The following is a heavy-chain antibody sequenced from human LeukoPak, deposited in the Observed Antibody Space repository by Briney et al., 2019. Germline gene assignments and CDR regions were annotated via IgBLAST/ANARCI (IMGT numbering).Heavy chain of an antibody. CDR1: GFTFSSYG. CDR3: ANNAGSGRYRDDY. Sequence: GGSLRLSCAASGFTFSSYGMHWVRQAPGKGLEWVAFIRYDGSNKYYADSVKGRFTISRDNSKNTLYLQMNSLRAEDTAVYYCANNAGSGRYRDDYWGQGTLVTVSS. CDR2: IRYDGSNK. V-gene: IGHV3-30*02. J-gene: IGHJ4*02. D-gene: IGHD6-19*01.